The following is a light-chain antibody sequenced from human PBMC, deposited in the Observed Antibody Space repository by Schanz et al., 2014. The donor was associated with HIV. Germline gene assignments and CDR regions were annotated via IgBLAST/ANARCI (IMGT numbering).Light chain of an antibody. J-gene: IGKJ3*01. V-gene: IGKV3D-20*02. CDR3: QQRSTWPLSIT. Sequence: EIVLTQSPATLSLSPGERATLSCRASQSVISSYLAWYQQKPGQAPRLLIYGASSRATGIPDRFSGSGSGTVFTLTISRLEPEDFAVYYCQQRSTWPLSITFGPGTKVDIK. CDR2: GAS. CDR1: QSVISSY.